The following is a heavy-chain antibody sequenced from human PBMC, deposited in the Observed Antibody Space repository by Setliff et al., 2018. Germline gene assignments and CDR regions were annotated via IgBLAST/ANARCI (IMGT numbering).Heavy chain of an antibody. CDR2: IYYSGST. CDR3: ARDPYNWNYGDAFDI. J-gene: IGHJ3*02. CDR1: GGSISSSSYY. V-gene: IGHV4-39*07. Sequence: PSETLSLTCTVSGGSISSSSYYWGWIRQPPGKGLEWIGSIYYSGSTYYNPSLKSRVTISVDTSKNQFSLKLSSVTAADTAVYYCARDPYNWNYGDAFDIWGQGTMVTGS. D-gene: IGHD1-7*01.